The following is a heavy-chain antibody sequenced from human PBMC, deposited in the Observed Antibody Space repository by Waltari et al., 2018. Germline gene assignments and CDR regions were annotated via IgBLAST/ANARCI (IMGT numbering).Heavy chain of an antibody. CDR1: GFTFGNYW. V-gene: IGHV3-74*01. D-gene: IGHD1-1*01. J-gene: IGHJ4*02. CDR2: ISSDGSIT. Sequence: EVQLVESGGGLVQPGGSLRLSCAASGFTFGNYWMYWVRQAPRKGLVWVSLISSDGSITSYADSVKGRFTISRDNAKNTLYLQMNSLRAEDMAVYYCASQLGVPGYWGQGTLVTVSS. CDR3: ASQLGVPGY.